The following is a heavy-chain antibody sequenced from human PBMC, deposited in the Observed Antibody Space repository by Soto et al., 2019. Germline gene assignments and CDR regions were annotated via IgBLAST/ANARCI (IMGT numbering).Heavy chain of an antibody. CDR3: AASIFYYGMDV. V-gene: IGHV5-51*01. Sequence: LKISCKGSGYTFTSYWIGWVRQMPGKGLEWMGIICPGDPDTKYNPSFQGQVTISADKSITTTYLQWSSLKASDTAIYYCAASIFYYGMDVWGQGTTVTVSS. CDR1: GYTFTSYW. J-gene: IGHJ6*02. CDR2: ICPGDPDT.